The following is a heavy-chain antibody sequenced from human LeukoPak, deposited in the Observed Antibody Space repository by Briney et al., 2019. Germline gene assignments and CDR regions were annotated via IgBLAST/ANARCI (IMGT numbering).Heavy chain of an antibody. Sequence: GGSLRLSCAASGFTFDDYAMHWVRQAPGKGLEWVSGISWNSGSIGYADSVKGRFTISRDNAKISLYLQMNSLRAEDTALYYCAKDHYDSNVDGGTFDIWGQGTMVTVSS. CDR2: ISWNSGSI. V-gene: IGHV3-9*01. CDR1: GFTFDDYA. CDR3: AKDHYDSNVDGGTFDI. D-gene: IGHD3-22*01. J-gene: IGHJ3*02.